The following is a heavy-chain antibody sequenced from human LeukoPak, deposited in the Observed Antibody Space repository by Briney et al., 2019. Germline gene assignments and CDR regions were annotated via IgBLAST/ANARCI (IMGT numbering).Heavy chain of an antibody. V-gene: IGHV1-8*01. J-gene: IGHJ6*03. CDR2: MNPNSGNT. Sequence: ASVKVSCKASGYTFTSYDINWVRQATGQGLEWMGWMNPNSGNTGYAQKFQGRVTMTRNTSISTAYMELSSLRSEDTAVYYCARARPYYDFWSGYYYYYYYMDVWGKGTMVTVSS. CDR3: ARARPYYDFWSGYYYYYYYMDV. CDR1: GYTFTSYD. D-gene: IGHD3-3*01.